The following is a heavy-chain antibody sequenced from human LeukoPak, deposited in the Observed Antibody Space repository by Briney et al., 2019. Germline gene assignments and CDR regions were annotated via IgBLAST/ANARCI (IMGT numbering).Heavy chain of an antibody. D-gene: IGHD3-16*02. CDR2: VSNDGSNK. J-gene: IGHJ6*02. CDR3: AREYRPVGDYYGMDV. V-gene: IGHV3-30-3*01. Sequence: AGGSLRLSCAASGFTFSTYAMHWVRQAPGKGLEWVALVSNDGSNKYYADSVKGRFTISRDNSKNTLYLQMNSLIIEDTTVYYWAREYRPVGDYYGMDVWGQGTTVTVSS. CDR1: GFTFSTYA.